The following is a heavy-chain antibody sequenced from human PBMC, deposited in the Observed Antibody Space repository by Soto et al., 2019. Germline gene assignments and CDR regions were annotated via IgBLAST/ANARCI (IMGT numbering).Heavy chain of an antibody. V-gene: IGHV4-39*01. CDR3: ATLGGIVVVPASIDY. CDR2: IYYSGST. CDR1: GGSISSSSYY. Sequence: QLQLQESGPGLVKPSETLSLTCTVSGGSISSSSYYWGWIRQPPGKGLERIGSIYYSGSTYYNPSLKSRVTISVDTSKNQFSLKLSSVTAADTAVYYCATLGGIVVVPASIDYWGQGTLVTVSS. J-gene: IGHJ4*02. D-gene: IGHD2-2*01.